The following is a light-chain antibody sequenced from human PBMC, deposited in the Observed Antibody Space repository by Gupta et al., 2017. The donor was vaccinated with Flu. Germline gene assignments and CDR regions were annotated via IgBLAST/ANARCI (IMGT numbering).Light chain of an antibody. CDR1: QGISSY. J-gene: IGKJ5*01. CDR2: AAS. Sequence: TGDRVTITCRASQGISSYLAWYQQKPGKAPKLLIYAASTLQSGVPSRFSGSGSGTDFTLTISCLQSEDFATYYCQQYYSEITFGQGTRLEIK. CDR3: QQYYSEIT. V-gene: IGKV1-8*01.